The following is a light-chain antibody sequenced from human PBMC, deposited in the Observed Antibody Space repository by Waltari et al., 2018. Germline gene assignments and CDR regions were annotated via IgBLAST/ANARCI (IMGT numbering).Light chain of an antibody. Sequence: DIVMTQSPDSLAASLGERATINCKSSQSVLYSSNDKNYLAWYQQKPGQPPKLLIYWASTRQSGVPDRFSGSGSGTYFTLTISSLQAEDVAVYYCQQYYSKRTFGQGTKVEI. J-gene: IGKJ1*01. CDR1: QSVLYSSNDKNY. CDR2: WAS. CDR3: QQYYSKRT. V-gene: IGKV4-1*01.